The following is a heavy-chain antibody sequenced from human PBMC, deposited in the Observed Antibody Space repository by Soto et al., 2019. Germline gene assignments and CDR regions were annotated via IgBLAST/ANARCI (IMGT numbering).Heavy chain of an antibody. V-gene: IGHV3-74*01. J-gene: IGHJ4*02. CDR3: ATVFEH. Sequence: VPLVESGGDSVQPGGSLRLSCVASGITFSGFWMHWVRQVPGKGLVWVARVDSAGSGTSYADSVKGRFTISRDNAKNTLSLQMDSLRVEDTAVYYCATVFEHWGQGIPVTVSS. CDR1: GITFSGFW. CDR2: VDSAGSGT.